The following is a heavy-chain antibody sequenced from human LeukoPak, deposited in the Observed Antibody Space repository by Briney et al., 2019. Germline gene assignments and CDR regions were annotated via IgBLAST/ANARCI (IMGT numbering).Heavy chain of an antibody. D-gene: IGHD7-27*01. CDR1: GYTFIGHY. V-gene: IGHV1-2*02. J-gene: IGHJ2*01. Sequence: GASVKVSCKASGYTFIGHYLHWVRQAPGQGLEGLGWINPKSGGTNYARDFQGRVTMTRDTSITTAYMELSSLRSDDTAMYYCAIHWGSGWYFDLWGRGTQVTVSS. CDR3: AIHWGSGWYFDL. CDR2: INPKSGGT.